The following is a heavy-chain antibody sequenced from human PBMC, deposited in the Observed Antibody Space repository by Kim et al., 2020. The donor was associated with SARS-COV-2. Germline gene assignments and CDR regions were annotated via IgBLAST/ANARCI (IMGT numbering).Heavy chain of an antibody. Sequence: VRQAAGKGQEWKGWSSAYNGNKNYEQKLEGRVTMTTDTSTSTAYMELKSLRSDDTAVYYCARMGLSTVRNWFDPWGQGTLVTVSP. D-gene: IGHD1-26*01. CDR3: ARMGLSTVRNWFDP. V-gene: IGHV1-18*01. CDR2: SSAYNGNK. J-gene: IGHJ5*02.